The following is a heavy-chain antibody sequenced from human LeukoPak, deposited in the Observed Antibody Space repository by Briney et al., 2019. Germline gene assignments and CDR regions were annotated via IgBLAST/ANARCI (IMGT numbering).Heavy chain of an antibody. CDR3: ASALYCSGGSCYDY. D-gene: IGHD2-15*01. CDR1: GYTFTSYY. Sequence: ASVKVSCKASGYTFTSYYMHWVRQAPGQGLEWMGIINPSGGSTSYAQKFQGRVTMTRDTSISTAYMELSRLRSDDTAVYYCASALYCSGGSCYDYWGQGTLVTVSS. CDR2: INPSGGST. J-gene: IGHJ4*02. V-gene: IGHV1-46*01.